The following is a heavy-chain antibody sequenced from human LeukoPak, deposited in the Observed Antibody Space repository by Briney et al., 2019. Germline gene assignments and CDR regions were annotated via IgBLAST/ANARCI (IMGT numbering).Heavy chain of an antibody. V-gene: IGHV3-48*03. D-gene: IGHD6-19*01. CDR1: GFTFSSYE. CDR3: ARTRGPGYSSGWYRVYYFDY. Sequence: GGSLRLSCAASGFTFSSYEMNWVRQAPGKGLEWVSYISSSGSTIYYADSVKGRFTISRDNAKNSLYLQMNSLRAEDTAVYYCARTRGPGYSSGWYRVYYFDYWGQGTLVTVSS. CDR2: ISSSGSTI. J-gene: IGHJ4*02.